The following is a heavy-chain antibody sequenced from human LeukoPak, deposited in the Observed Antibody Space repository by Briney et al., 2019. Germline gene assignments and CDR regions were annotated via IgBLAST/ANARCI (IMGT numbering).Heavy chain of an antibody. CDR3: AKDRYLYGDPHPAY. D-gene: IGHD4-17*01. J-gene: IGHJ4*02. CDR1: GLTFSKYG. Sequence: GGSLRLSCVVSGLTFSKYGMHWVRQAPGKGLEWVAFIRYDGSNKYYADSVKGRFTISRDNSKNTLYLQMNSLRAEDTAVYYCAKDRYLYGDPHPAYWGQGTLVTVSS. V-gene: IGHV3-30*02. CDR2: IRYDGSNK.